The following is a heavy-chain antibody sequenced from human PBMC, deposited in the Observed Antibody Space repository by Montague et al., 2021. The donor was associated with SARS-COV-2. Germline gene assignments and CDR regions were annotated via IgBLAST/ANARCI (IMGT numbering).Heavy chain of an antibody. V-gene: IGHV4-39*01. CDR3: TRHVHMTWPEPSPGFDY. Sequence: SQTLSLTCTVSGDSISSSSYNWGWIRQPPGKGLEWIGSVHYSGRPYYNPSLKSRVTIYVDTSKNQLSLKLSSVTAADTAVYYCTRHVHMTWPEPSPGFDYWGQGNLVTVCS. CDR1: GDSISSSSYN. D-gene: IGHD1-1*01. J-gene: IGHJ4*02. CDR2: VHYSGRP.